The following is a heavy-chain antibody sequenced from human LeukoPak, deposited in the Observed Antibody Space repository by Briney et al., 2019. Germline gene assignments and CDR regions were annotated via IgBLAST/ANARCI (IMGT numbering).Heavy chain of an antibody. CDR1: GFTFSSYG. CDR2: IRYDGSNK. CDR3: AKDGYCSGGSCPHFDY. J-gene: IGHJ4*02. Sequence: PGGSLRLSCAASGFTFSSYGMHWVRQAPGKGLEWVAFIRYDGSNKYYAGSVKGRFTISRDNSKNTLYLQMNSLRAEDTAVYYCAKDGYCSGGSCPHFDYWGQGTLVTVSS. D-gene: IGHD2-15*01. V-gene: IGHV3-30*02.